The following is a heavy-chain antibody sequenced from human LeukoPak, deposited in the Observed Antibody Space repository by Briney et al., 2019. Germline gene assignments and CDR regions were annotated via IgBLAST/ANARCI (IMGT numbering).Heavy chain of an antibody. J-gene: IGHJ5*02. Sequence: ASVKVSCKASGYTFIDNYIHWLRQAPGQGPEWMGWINPNSGGSNSVQKFQGRVTMTRDTSIGTAYMELSRLRSDDTAVYYCARGWFDPWGQGTLVTVSS. CDR2: INPNSGGS. V-gene: IGHV1-2*02. CDR3: ARGWFDP. CDR1: GYTFIDNY.